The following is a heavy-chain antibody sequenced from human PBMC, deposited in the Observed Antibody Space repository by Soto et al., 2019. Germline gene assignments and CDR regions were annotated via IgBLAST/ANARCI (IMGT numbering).Heavy chain of an antibody. CDR1: GGTFSSYA. CDR3: ATTITMIVVATNYYGMDV. D-gene: IGHD3-22*01. CDR2: IIPIFGTA. Sequence: ASVKVSCKASGGTFSSYAISWVRQAPGQGLEWMGGIIPIFGTANYAQKFRGRVTITADKSTSTAYMELSSLRSEDTAVYYCATTITMIVVATNYYGMDVWGQGTTVTVSS. V-gene: IGHV1-69*06. J-gene: IGHJ6*02.